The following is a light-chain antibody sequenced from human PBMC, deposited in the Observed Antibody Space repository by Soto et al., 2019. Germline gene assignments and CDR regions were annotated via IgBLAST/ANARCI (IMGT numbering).Light chain of an antibody. CDR1: SRDVGIYNY. J-gene: IGLJ2*01. V-gene: IGLV2-11*01. Sequence: QSALTQPRSVSGSPGQSVTVSCTGTSRDVGIYNYVSWYQQRPGTAPKVMIYDVTKRPSGVPGRFSGSKSANTASLTISGLQADDEADYYCCSYAGNYTLLFGGGTKLTVL. CDR2: DVT. CDR3: CSYAGNYTLL.